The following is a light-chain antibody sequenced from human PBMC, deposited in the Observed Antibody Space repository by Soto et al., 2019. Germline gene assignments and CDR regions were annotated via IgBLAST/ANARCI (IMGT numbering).Light chain of an antibody. CDR2: DAS. J-gene: IGKJ1*01. V-gene: IGKV1-5*01. CDR3: LQYSSHSWT. Sequence: DIQMTQSPSTLSGSVGDRVTITCRASQTISSWLAWYQQKPGKAPELLIFDASNLKSGVSSRFSGSGSGTEFTLTISRLQPDDVATYYCLQYSSHSWTFGQGTKMDIK. CDR1: QTISSW.